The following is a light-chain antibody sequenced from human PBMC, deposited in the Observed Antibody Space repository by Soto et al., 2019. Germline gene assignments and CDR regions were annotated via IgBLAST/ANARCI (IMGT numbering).Light chain of an antibody. V-gene: IGKV3-11*01. CDR2: GAS. CDR3: QQHSHWPPWT. Sequence: EVVLTQSPATLSLSPGERATLSCRASENVRTFVDWYQQKPGQAPRLIIYGASNRATGIPARFSGSGSGTDFTLTISNLEPEDFAVYYCQQHSHWPPWTFGQGTQV. J-gene: IGKJ1*01. CDR1: ENVRTF.